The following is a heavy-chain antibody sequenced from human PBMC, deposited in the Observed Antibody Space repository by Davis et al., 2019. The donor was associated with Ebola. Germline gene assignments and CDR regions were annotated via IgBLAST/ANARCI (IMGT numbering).Heavy chain of an antibody. CDR3: ARDGEDGTGLSPFDD. Sequence: SVPVSCMASAYIPSTHAVHWLRQAPGHGLEWLRRINTNTRNPTYAQGFTGRFVFSLDSSVSSIYLQSSSLKAEDTAVYYCARDGEDGTGLSPFDDWGQGTLVTVSS. CDR1: AYIPSTHA. CDR2: INTNTRNP. V-gene: IGHV7-4-1*02. D-gene: IGHD1-7*01. J-gene: IGHJ4*02.